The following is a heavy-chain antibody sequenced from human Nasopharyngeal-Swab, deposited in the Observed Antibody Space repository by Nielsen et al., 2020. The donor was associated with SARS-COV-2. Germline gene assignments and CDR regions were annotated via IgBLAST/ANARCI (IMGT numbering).Heavy chain of an antibody. D-gene: IGHD3-10*01. V-gene: IGHV1-24*01. CDR2: FDPEEGET. Sequence: ASVKVSCKVSGYTFTELSMHWVRQAPGKGLEWMGGFDPEEGETIYAQKFQGRVTMTRNTSISTAYMELSSLRSEDTAVYYCARTDGSGSYYDFDYWGQGTLVTVSS. CDR1: GYTFTELS. J-gene: IGHJ4*02. CDR3: ARTDGSGSYYDFDY.